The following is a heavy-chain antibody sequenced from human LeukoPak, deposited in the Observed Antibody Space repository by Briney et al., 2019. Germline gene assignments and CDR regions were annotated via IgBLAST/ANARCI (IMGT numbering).Heavy chain of an antibody. CDR3: ARLEYYYVSGNYYKLFDY. V-gene: IGHV3-48*02. CDR1: GFTFSSYN. D-gene: IGHD3-10*01. CDR2: ISSSGSTI. Sequence: GGSLRLSCAASGFTFSSYNMNWVRQAPGKGLEWVSDISSSGSTIYFADSVKGRFTIPRDNAKNSLYLQMNSLRDEDTAVYYCARLEYYYVSGNYYKLFDYWGQGTLVTVCS. J-gene: IGHJ4*02.